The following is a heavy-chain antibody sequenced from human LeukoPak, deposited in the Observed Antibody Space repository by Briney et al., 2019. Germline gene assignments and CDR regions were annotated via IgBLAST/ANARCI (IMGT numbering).Heavy chain of an antibody. J-gene: IGHJ6*02. V-gene: IGHV4-34*01. D-gene: IGHD2-21*02. CDR3: AREVVAVVTAIFSSYYYYGMDV. CDR2: INHSGST. CDR1: GGSFSGYY. Sequence: SETLSLTCAVYGGSFSGYYWSWIRQPPGKGLEWIGEINHSGSTNYNPSLKSRVTISVDTSKNQFSLKLSSVTAADTAVYYCAREVVAVVTAIFSSYYYYGMDVWGQGTTVTVSS.